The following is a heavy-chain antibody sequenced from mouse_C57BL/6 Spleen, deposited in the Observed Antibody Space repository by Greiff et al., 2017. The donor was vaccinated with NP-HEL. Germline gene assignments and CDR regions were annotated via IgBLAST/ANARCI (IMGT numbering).Heavy chain of an antibody. CDR3: ARWGYDPRDYAMDY. D-gene: IGHD2-3*01. CDR1: GYTFTSYW. CDR2: IDPSDSYT. Sequence: QVQLQQPGAELVMPGASVKLSCKASGYTFTSYWMHWVKQRPGQGLEWIGEIDPSDSYTNYNQKFKGKSTLTVDKSSSTAYMQLSSLTSEDSAVYYCARWGYDPRDYAMDYWGQGTSVTVSS. J-gene: IGHJ4*01. V-gene: IGHV1-69*01.